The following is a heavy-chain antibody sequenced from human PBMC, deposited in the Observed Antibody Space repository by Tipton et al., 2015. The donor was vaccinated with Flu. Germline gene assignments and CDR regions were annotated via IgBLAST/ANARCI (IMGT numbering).Heavy chain of an antibody. V-gene: IGHV3-33*05. CDR2: ISFDGRNK. CDR3: ARERSGAFFYGMDV. Sequence: SLRLSCAASGFTFGSYVMHWVRQAPGQGLEWVAVISFDGRNKNYGDSVKGRFTISRDNSKNTLSLEMKSLRDEDTAVYFCARERSGAFFYGMDVWGQGTTVAVSS. CDR1: GFTFGSYV. D-gene: IGHD3-3*01. J-gene: IGHJ6*02.